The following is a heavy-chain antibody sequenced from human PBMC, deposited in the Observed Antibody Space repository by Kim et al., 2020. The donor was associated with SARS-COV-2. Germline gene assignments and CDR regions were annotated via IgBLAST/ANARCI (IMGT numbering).Heavy chain of an antibody. V-gene: IGHV4-34*01. CDR3: ARRDSSGYYYVRRAFDI. D-gene: IGHD3-22*01. CDR2: INHSGST. Sequence: SETLSLTCAVYGGSFSGYYWSWIRQPPGKGLEWIGEINHSGSTNYNPSLKSRVTISVDTSKNQFSLKLSSVTAADTAVYYCARRDSSGYYYVRRAFDIWGQGTMVTVSS. CDR1: GGSFSGYY. J-gene: IGHJ3*02.